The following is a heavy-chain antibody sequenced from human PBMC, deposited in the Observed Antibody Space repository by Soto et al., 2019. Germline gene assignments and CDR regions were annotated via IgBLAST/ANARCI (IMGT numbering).Heavy chain of an antibody. CDR3: ARDLYYDFWSGYSSMNY. CDR1: GYTFTSYA. V-gene: IGHV1-3*01. D-gene: IGHD3-3*01. CDR2: INAGNGNT. J-gene: IGHJ4*02. Sequence: ASVKVSCKASGYTFTSYAMHWVRQAPGQRLEWMGWINAGNGNTKYSQKFQGRVTITRDTSASTAYMELSSLRSEDTAVYYCARDLYYDFWSGYSSMNYWGQGTLVTVSS.